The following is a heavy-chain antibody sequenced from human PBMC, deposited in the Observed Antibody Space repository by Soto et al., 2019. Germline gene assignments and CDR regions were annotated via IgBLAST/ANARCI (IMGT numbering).Heavy chain of an antibody. V-gene: IGHV1-3*01. CDR2: INAGNGNT. CDR1: GYTFTSYV. J-gene: IGHJ6*02. Sequence: ASVKVSCKASGYTFTSYVMHWVRQAPGQRLEWMGWINAGNGNTKYSQKFQGRVTITRDTSASTAYVELSSLRSEDTAVYYCARDLEDCSSTSCYGDYYYYGMDVWGQGTTVTVSS. CDR3: ARDLEDCSSTSCYGDYYYYGMDV. D-gene: IGHD2-2*01.